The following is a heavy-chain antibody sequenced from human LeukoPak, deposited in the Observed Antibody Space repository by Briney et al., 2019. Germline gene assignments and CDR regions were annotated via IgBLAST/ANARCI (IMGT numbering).Heavy chain of an antibody. D-gene: IGHD6-13*01. J-gene: IGHJ3*02. Sequence: ASVKVSCKASGYTFTGYYMHWVRQAPGQGLEWMGWINPNSGGTNYAQKFQGWVTMTRDTSISTAYMELSRLRSDDTAVYYCARGRIIAAAGDDAFDIWGQGTMVTVSS. V-gene: IGHV1-2*04. CDR2: INPNSGGT. CDR1: GYTFTGYY. CDR3: ARGRIIAAAGDDAFDI.